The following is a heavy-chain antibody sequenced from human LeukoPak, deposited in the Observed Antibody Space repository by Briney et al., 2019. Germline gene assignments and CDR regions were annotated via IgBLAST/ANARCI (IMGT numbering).Heavy chain of an antibody. J-gene: IGHJ4*02. D-gene: IGHD3-22*01. CDR1: GFTFSSYS. CDR2: ISSSSSTI. V-gene: IGHV3-48*01. Sequence: GGSLRLSCAASGFTFSSYSMNWVRQAPGKGLEWVSYISSSSSTIYYADSVKGRFTISRDNAKNSLYLQMNSLRAEDTAVYYCARDHYYDSSGPDYWGQGTLVTVSS. CDR3: ARDHYYDSSGPDY.